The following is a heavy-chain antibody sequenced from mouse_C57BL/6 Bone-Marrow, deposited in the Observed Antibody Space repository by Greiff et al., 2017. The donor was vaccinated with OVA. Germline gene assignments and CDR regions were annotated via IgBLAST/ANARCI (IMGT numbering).Heavy chain of an antibody. Sequence: EVQLVESGGGLVQPKGSLKLSCAASGFSFNTYAMNWVRQAPGKGLEWVARIRSKSNNYATYYADSVKDRFTIARDDSESMLYLQMNNLKTEDTAMYYCVRHDGYHGDYFDYWGQGTTLTVSA. J-gene: IGHJ2*01. V-gene: IGHV10-1*01. D-gene: IGHD2-3*01. CDR1: GFSFNTYA. CDR2: IRSKSNNYAT. CDR3: VRHDGYHGDYFDY.